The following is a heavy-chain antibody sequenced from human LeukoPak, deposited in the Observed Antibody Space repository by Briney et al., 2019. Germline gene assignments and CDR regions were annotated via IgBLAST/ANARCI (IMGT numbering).Heavy chain of an antibody. CDR1: GVTVSDTA. J-gene: IGHJ4*02. CDR3: TTVSAGGSGYRTYSSSSDDY. CDR2: IRSKANYYAT. V-gene: IGHV3-73*01. D-gene: IGHD6-13*01. Sequence: PGGPLRLSCAASGVTVSDTAMHWVRQASGKGLEWVGRIRSKANYYATTYAASVKGRFTISRDDSKNTLYLQMNSLKTEDTAVYYCTTVSAGGSGYRTYSSSSDDYWGQGTLVTVSS.